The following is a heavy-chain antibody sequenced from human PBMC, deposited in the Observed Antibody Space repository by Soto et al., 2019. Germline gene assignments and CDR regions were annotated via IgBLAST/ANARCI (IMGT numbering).Heavy chain of an antibody. Sequence: QVQLVQSGAEVKKPGSSVKVSCKASGGTFSSYAISWVRQAPGQGLEWMGGFIPIFGTANYTQKFQGSVTITADESTSTAYMELSSLRSEDTAVDYCAIDVVAVNDSTKYYCGMDVWGQGTTVTVSS. CDR3: AIDVVAVNDSTKYYCGMDV. CDR1: GGTFSSYA. CDR2: FIPIFGTA. D-gene: IGHD2-15*01. J-gene: IGHJ6*02. V-gene: IGHV1-69*01.